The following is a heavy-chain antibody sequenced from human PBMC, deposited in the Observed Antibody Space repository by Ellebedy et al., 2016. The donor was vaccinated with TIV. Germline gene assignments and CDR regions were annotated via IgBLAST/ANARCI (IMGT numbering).Heavy chain of an antibody. D-gene: IGHD3-22*01. V-gene: IGHV3-11*06. CDR2: ISSSGHYT. CDR1: GFTFSNYY. J-gene: IGHJ5*01. CDR3: VRERRNDDSGNFHGPWFDS. Sequence: GGSLRLSCAASGFTFSNYYMSWIRQAPGKGLEWVSFISSSGHYTNYADSVKGRFRFSRDNAKNMLYLQMNSLRAEDTAVYYCVRERRNDDSGNFHGPWFDSWGQGTMVTVSP.